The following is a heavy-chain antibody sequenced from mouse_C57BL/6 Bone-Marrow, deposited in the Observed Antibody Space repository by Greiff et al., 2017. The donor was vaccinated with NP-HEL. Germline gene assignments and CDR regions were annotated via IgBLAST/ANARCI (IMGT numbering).Heavy chain of an antibody. V-gene: IGHV5-2*01. CDR1: EYEFPSHD. CDR2: INSDGGST. Sequence: EVKLQESGGGLVQPGESLKLSCESNEYEFPSHDMSWVRQTPEKRLELVAAINSDGGSTYYPDTMERRFIISRDNTKKTLYLQMSSLRSEDTALYYCASYYYGSSHYYAMDYWGQGTSVTVSS. J-gene: IGHJ4*01. CDR3: ASYYYGSSHYYAMDY. D-gene: IGHD1-1*01.